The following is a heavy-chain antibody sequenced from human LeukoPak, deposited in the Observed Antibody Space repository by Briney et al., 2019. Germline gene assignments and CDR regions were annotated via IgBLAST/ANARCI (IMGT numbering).Heavy chain of an antibody. CDR2: ISDSGDIT. V-gene: IGHV3-23*01. J-gene: IGHJ3*02. CDR3: AKDRRGGSYYAATLDI. D-gene: IGHD1-26*01. Sequence: PSGGSLRLSCAASGFTFSSYAMSWVRQAPGKGLEWVSGISDSGDITYYADSAKGRFTISRDNSKNTLYVQMNSLRVEDTAVYFCAKDRRGGSYYAATLDIWGPGTMVTVSS. CDR1: GFTFSSYA.